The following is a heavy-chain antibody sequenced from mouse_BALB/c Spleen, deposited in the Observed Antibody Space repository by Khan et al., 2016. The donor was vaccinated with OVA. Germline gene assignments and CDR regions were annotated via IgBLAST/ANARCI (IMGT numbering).Heavy chain of an antibody. CDR3: ERPPYLSYVLDN. CDR1: GHTFTKFG. V-gene: IGHV9-3-1*01. J-gene: IGHJ4*01. Sequence: QIQLVQSGPEVKKPGETVKISCKASGHTFTKFGMNWVKQAPGKGLKWMGWINTYTGEPTSADDFNGRFAFSLETSASTVYLQINKLKNEDTATYVCERPPYLSYVLDNWGQGTSVTVSS. CDR2: INTYTGEP. D-gene: IGHD2-10*01.